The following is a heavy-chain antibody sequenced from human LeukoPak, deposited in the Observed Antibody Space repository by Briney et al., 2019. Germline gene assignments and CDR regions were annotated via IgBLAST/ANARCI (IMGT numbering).Heavy chain of an antibody. D-gene: IGHD6-13*01. CDR1: DSTFVRYA. J-gene: IGHJ6*01. CDR2: IYSGGST. Sequence: RSLRLSGEASDSTFVRYALDGSRQAPGKGLEWVSVIYSGGSTYYADSVKGRFTISRDNSKNTLYLQMNSLRAEDTAVYYCAVNPAQVIAAVREIVSYRADGTVTRGQRNTVTVSS. CDR3: AVNPAQVIAAVREIVSYRADGTVT. V-gene: IGHV3-66*01.